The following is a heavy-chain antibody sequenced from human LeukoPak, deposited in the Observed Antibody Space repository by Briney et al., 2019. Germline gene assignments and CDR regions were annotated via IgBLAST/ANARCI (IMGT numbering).Heavy chain of an antibody. CDR2: INPNSGGT. D-gene: IGHD3-22*01. V-gene: IGHV1-2*02. CDR3: ARDVLYYDSSGAFDY. Sequence: ASVKVSCKASGYTFTGYYMHWVRQAPGQGLEWMGWINPNSGGTNYAQKFQGRVTMTRDTSISTAYMELSRLRSDDTAVYYCARDVLYYDSSGAFDYWGQGTLVTVSS. J-gene: IGHJ4*02. CDR1: GYTFTGYY.